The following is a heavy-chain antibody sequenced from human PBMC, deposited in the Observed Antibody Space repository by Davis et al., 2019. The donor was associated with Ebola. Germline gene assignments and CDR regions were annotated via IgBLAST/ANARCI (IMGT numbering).Heavy chain of an antibody. V-gene: IGHV1-24*01. D-gene: IGHD2-15*01. CDR3: AAGGIGGGFDI. J-gene: IGHJ3*02. CDR1: GYTLTELS. Sequence: ASVKVSCKVSGYTLTELSIHWVRQAPGKGLEWMGNFDPEDGEAIYAQRFQDRVTMTEDTSTDTAYMELSSLRSEDTAIYYCAAGGIGGGFDIWGQRTMVTVSS. CDR2: FDPEDGEA.